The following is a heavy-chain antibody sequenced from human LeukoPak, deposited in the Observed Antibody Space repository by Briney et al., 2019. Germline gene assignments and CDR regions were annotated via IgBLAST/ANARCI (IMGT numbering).Heavy chain of an antibody. CDR3: AMGIVVVPAAISLSRPGARFDY. J-gene: IGHJ4*02. V-gene: IGHV4-34*01. CDR1: GGSFSGYY. Sequence: SETLSLTCAVYGGSFSGYYWSWIRQPPGKGLEWIGEINHSGSTNYNPSLKSRVTISVDTSKNQFSLKLSSVTAADTAVYYCAMGIVVVPAAISLSRPGARFDYWGQGTLVTVSS. D-gene: IGHD2-2*03. CDR2: INHSGST.